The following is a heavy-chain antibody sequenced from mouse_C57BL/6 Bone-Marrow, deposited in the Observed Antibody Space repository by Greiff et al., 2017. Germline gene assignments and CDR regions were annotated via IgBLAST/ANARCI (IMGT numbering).Heavy chain of an antibody. D-gene: IGHD2-3*01. V-gene: IGHV14-4*01. CDR1: GFNIKDDY. CDR2: IDPENGDT. J-gene: IGHJ3*01. Sequence: EVMLVESGAELVRPGASVKLSCTASGFNIKDDYMHWVKQRPEQGLEWIGWIDPENGDTEYASKFQGKATITADTSSNPAYLQLSSLTSEDTAVYYCTTRWSWFAYWGQGTLVTVSA. CDR3: TTRWSWFAY.